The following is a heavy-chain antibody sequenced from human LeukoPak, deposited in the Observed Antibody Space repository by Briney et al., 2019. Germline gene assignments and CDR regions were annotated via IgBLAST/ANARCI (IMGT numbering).Heavy chain of an antibody. CDR1: GYSISSGYY. CDR2: ICHSGST. V-gene: IGHV4-38-2*01. CDR3: ARLIGMDV. J-gene: IGHJ6*04. Sequence: PSETLSLTCAVSGYSISSGYYWGWIRQPPGKGLEWIGSICHSGSTYYNPSLKSRVTISVDTSKNQFSLKLSSVTAADTAVYYCARLIGMDVWGKGTTVTVSS.